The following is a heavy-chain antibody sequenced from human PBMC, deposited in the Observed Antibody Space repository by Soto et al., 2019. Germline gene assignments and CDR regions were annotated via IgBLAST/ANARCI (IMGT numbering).Heavy chain of an antibody. Sequence: QVHLQESAPGLVKPSETLSLTCSVSGDSVKSVGYYWTWIRQPPGKGFEWLGDIYNTGTSRYNASLRCRLTISADASSNTFSLTLASVTAADTAVYFCGRGVSSGWTPTRVAPWGHGSL. CDR1: GDSVKSVGYY. CDR3: GRGVSSGWTPTRVAP. CDR2: IYNTGTS. D-gene: IGHD6-25*01. V-gene: IGHV4-30-4*08. J-gene: IGHJ5*02.